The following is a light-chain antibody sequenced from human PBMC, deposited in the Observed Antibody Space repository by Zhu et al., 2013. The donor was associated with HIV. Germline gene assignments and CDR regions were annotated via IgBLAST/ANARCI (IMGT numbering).Light chain of an antibody. CDR3: QQYGSAPLT. J-gene: IGKJ4*01. CDR1: PRVASNY. Sequence: EVVLTQSPGTLSLSSGERATLSCRASPRVASNYLAWYQQRPGQAPRLVIYAASDKAPGIPDRFSGSGSGTFFTLTISRLEPEDAAVYYCQQYGSAPLTFGGGTTVEIK. CDR2: AAS. V-gene: IGKV3-20*01.